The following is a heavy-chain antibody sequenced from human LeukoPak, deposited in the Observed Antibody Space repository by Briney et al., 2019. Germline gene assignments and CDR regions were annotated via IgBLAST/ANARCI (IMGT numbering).Heavy chain of an antibody. CDR3: ARRGYYDSSGYPNWFDP. V-gene: IGHV4-39*01. CDR1: GGSISSSSYY. CDR2: IYYSGST. D-gene: IGHD3-22*01. J-gene: IGHJ5*02. Sequence: SETLSLTCTVSGGSISSSSYYWGWIRQPPGKGLEWIGSIYYSGSTYYNPSLKSRVTTSVDTSKNQVSLKLSSVTAADTAVCYCARRGYYDSSGYPNWFDPWGQGTLVTVSS.